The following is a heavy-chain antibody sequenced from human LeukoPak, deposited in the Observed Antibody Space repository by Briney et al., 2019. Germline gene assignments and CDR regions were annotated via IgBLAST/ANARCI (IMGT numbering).Heavy chain of an antibody. Sequence: SQTLSLTCAISGDSVSSNSAAWNWIRQSPSRGLEWLGRTYYRSKWYNDYAVSVKSRITINPDTSKNQFSLKLSSVTAADTAVYYCARSRRWFGELLAGYFDYWGQGTLVTVSS. CDR3: ARSRRWFGELLAGYFDY. J-gene: IGHJ4*02. CDR1: GDSVSSNSAA. D-gene: IGHD3-10*01. V-gene: IGHV6-1*01. CDR2: TYYRSKWYN.